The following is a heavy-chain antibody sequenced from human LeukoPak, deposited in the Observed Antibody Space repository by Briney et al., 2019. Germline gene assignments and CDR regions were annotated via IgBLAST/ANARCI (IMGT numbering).Heavy chain of an antibody. CDR2: MNPNSGNT. Sequence: ASVKVSCKASGYTFTSYDINWVRRATGQGLEWMGWMNPNSGNTGYAQKFQGRVTMTRNTSISTAYMELSSLRSEDTAVYYCARGRSGRITIFGVVIESPPGGMDVWGQGTAVTVSS. V-gene: IGHV1-8*01. J-gene: IGHJ6*02. CDR1: GYTFTSYD. CDR3: ARGRSGRITIFGVVIESPPGGMDV. D-gene: IGHD3-3*01.